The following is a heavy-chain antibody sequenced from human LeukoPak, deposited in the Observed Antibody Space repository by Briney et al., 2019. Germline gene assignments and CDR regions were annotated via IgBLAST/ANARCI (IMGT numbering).Heavy chain of an antibody. V-gene: IGHV3-53*01. J-gene: IGHJ4*02. CDR1: GFTVSSNY. CDR2: IYSGGST. CDR3: ARVTRLLYFDY. Sequence: QSGGSLRLSCAASGFTVSSNYMSWVRQAPGKGLEWVSVIYSGGSTYYADSVKGRFTISRDNSKNTLYLQMNSLRAEDTAVYYCARVTRLLYFDYWGQGTLVTASS. D-gene: IGHD1-26*01.